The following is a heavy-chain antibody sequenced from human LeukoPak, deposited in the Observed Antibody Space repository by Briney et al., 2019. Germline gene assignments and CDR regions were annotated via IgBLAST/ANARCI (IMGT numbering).Heavy chain of an antibody. CDR3: ASESFDP. CDR1: GFTFSSYEM. J-gene: IGHJ5*02. Sequence: GSLRLSCAASGFTFSSYEMNWVRQAPGKGLEWIGEIYPGGSTNYNPSLKSRVTISIDKSNNQFSLMLTSVTATDTAVYYCASESFDPWGQGTLVTVSS. CDR2: IYPGGST. V-gene: IGHV4-4*02.